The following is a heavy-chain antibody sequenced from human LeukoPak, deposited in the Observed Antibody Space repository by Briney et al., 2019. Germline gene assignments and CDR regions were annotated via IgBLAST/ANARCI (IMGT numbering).Heavy chain of an antibody. CDR3: AKDDNIVVVPAAIFDY. Sequence: GGSLRLSCAASGFTFSSYAMSWVRQAPGKGLEWVSAISGSGGSTYYADSVKGRFTISRDNSKNTLYLQMNSLRAEDTAVYYCAKDDNIVVVPAAIFDYWGQGTLVTVSS. J-gene: IGHJ4*02. D-gene: IGHD2-2*01. CDR2: ISGSGGST. V-gene: IGHV3-23*01. CDR1: GFTFSSYA.